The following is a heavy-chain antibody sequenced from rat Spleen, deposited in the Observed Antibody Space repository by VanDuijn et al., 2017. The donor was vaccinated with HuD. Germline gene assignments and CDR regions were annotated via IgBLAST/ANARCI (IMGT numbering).Heavy chain of an antibody. V-gene: IGHV5-31*01. D-gene: IGHD1-9*01. Sequence: EVQLVESGGGLVQPGRSLNLSCVASGFTFNNYWMTWIRQAPGKGLEWVASISNTGGTTNYPDSVKGRISISRDNAKSTLYVQLNSLRSEDTATYFCTRGIYYGYNAFAYWGQGTLVTVSS. CDR1: GFTFNNYW. CDR2: ISNTGGTT. CDR3: TRGIYYGYNAFAY. J-gene: IGHJ3*01.